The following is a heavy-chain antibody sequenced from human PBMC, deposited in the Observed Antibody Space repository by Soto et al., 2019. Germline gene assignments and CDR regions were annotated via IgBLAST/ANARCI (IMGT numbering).Heavy chain of an antibody. D-gene: IGHD3-3*01. V-gene: IGHV3-33*06. CDR2: IWYDGSNE. J-gene: IGHJ3*02. CDR3: AKSPGGYYSFDI. CDR1: GFSFSTYG. Sequence: GRALRLSCAASGFSFSTYGMHWVRQAPGKGLEWVAVIWYDGSNEYYADSVKGRFTISRDSSTNALYLQMNSLRAEDTAVYFCAKSPGGYYSFDIWGQGTMVTVSS.